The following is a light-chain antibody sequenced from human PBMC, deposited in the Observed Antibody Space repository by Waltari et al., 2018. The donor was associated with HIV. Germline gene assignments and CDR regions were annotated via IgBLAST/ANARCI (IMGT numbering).Light chain of an antibody. CDR1: QSVSSF. J-gene: IGKJ4*01. CDR3: QKRSDWPRLT. Sequence: EIVLTQSPATLSLSLGARATLSCRASQSVSSFLAWFQQKPGQAPTLLVSDAPTRATGIPAWFSGSVSVTDFTLTISSLEPEDFAVYYCQKRSDWPRLTFGGGTKVEIK. V-gene: IGKV3-11*01. CDR2: DAP.